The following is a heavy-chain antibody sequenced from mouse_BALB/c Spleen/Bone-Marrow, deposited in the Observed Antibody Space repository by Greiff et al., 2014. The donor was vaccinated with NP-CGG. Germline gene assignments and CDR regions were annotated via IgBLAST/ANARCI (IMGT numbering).Heavy chain of an antibody. J-gene: IGHJ1*01. V-gene: IGHV1S127*01. Sequence: QVQLQQSGAELVKPGASVKMSCKASGYTFTSYWMHWVKQRPGQGLEWIGVIDPSDSYTSYNQKFMGKATLTVDTSSSTAYMQLSSLTSEDSAVYYCTRGDYDWYFDVWGAGTTVTVSS. CDR2: IDPSDSYT. D-gene: IGHD2-4*01. CDR1: GYTFTSYW. CDR3: TRGDYDWYFDV.